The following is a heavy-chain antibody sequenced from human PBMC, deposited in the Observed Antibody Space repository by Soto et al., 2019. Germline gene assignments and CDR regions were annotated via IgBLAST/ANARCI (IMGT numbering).Heavy chain of an antibody. CDR1: GASISNHNW. J-gene: IGHJ4*02. V-gene: IGHV4-4*02. Sequence: QVQLQESGPGLVKPSGTLSLTCAVSGASISNHNWWSWVRQSPGEGLEWIGEIHHIGRINYNPSLRSRATISVDKSTNQFSQELTAVTAADTAVYYCTKNSFYALEYWGQGTLVTVSS. D-gene: IGHD4-17*01. CDR3: TKNSFYALEY. CDR2: IHHIGRI.